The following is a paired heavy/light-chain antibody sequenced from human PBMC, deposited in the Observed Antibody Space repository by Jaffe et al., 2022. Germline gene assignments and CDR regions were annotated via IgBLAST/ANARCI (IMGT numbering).Light chain of an antibody. CDR3: QQRSNWPQT. V-gene: IGKV3-11*01. CDR2: DAT. J-gene: IGKJ1*01. Sequence: EIVLTQSPATLSLSPGERATLSCRASQSVSSNLAWYQQRPGQAPRLLIYDATNRATDIPARFSGSASGTDFTLTISSLEPEDFAVYYCQQRSNWPQTFGQGTKVEIK. CDR1: QSVSSN.
Heavy chain of an antibody. CDR3: ARDFNPSRFCFGGRCYPPGNYFDQ. Sequence: EVQLVESGGGLVQPGGSLRLSCAASGFTFSSFSMSWVRQAPGKGLEWVANIKQDGSEEYYVDSVKGRFGISRDNAKDSLYLYMNSLRAEDTATYYCARDFNPSRFCFGGRCYPPGNYFDQWGQGTLVTVSS. V-gene: IGHV3-7*01. CDR1: GFTFSSFS. D-gene: IGHD2-15*01. J-gene: IGHJ4*02. CDR2: IKQDGSEE.